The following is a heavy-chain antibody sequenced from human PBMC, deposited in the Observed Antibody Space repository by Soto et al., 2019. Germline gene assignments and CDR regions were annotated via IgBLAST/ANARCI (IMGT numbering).Heavy chain of an antibody. CDR3: ATNYGSGSAPFDY. D-gene: IGHD3-10*01. CDR1: GDTFSFYT. V-gene: IGHV1-69*02. CDR2: SIPMVRMA. Sequence: QVQLVQSGAELKKPGSSVKVSCTASGDTFSFYTMNWVRQAPGQGPEWMGRSIPMVRMANYAQKFQGRVTIIADKSTSTSYMALSSLRSEDTAVYYCATNYGSGSAPFDYWGQGTLVTVSS. J-gene: IGHJ4*02.